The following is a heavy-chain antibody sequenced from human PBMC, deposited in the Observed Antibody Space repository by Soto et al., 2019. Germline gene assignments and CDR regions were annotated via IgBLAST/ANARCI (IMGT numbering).Heavy chain of an antibody. Sequence: QVQLQESGPGLVKPSETLSLTCTVSGDYISSYNLAWIRQPPGKGLEWIGYFRSGGGTSYNPYLKSRVAGSADTSMKQFSRRLSSVTAADTDVYYCVRQGIGFLHGLVDVWGQGTTVTVSS. V-gene: IGHV4-4*08. CDR3: VRQGIGFLHGLVDV. CDR1: GDYISSYN. D-gene: IGHD3-10*01. J-gene: IGHJ6*02. CDR2: FRSGGGT.